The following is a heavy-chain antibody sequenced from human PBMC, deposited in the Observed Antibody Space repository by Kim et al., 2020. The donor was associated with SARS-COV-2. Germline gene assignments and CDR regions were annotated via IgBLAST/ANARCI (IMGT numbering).Heavy chain of an antibody. CDR3: ARVRQLWLYYFDY. Sequence: AQIFPRQVTVTRDPSTSPVYMELSSLRAEDTALYYCARVRQLWLYYFDYWGQGTLVTVSS. J-gene: IGHJ4*02. V-gene: IGHV1-46*01. D-gene: IGHD5-18*01.